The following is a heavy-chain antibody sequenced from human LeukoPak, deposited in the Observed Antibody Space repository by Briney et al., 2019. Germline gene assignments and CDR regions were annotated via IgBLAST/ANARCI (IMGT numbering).Heavy chain of an antibody. Sequence: SETLSLTCTVSGGSISSSSYSWGWIRQPPGNGLEWICSIYYSGSTYYKPSIKSRVTISVDTSKNPSSMKLSCVTAADTAVYYCAGQVGATNAFDIWGQGTMVTVSS. J-gene: IGHJ3*02. CDR2: IYYSGST. V-gene: IGHV4-39*01. CDR3: AGQVGATNAFDI. CDR1: GGSISSSSYS. D-gene: IGHD1-26*01.